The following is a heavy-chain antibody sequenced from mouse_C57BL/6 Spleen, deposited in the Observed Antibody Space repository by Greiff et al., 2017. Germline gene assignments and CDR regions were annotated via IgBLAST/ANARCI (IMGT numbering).Heavy chain of an antibody. J-gene: IGHJ1*03. Sequence: QQSCKASGYTFTSYWMQWVKQRPGQGLEWIGEIDPSDSYTNYNQKFKGKATLTVDTSSSTAYMPLSSLTSEDSAVYYCARPLYSSRGCFEVWGTGTPGTVSS. CDR2: IDPSDSYT. D-gene: IGHD2-5*01. CDR1: GYTFTSYW. CDR3: ARPLYSSRGCFEV. V-gene: IGHV1-50*01.